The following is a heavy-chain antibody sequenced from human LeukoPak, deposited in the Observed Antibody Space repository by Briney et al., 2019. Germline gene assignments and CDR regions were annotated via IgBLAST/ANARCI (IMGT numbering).Heavy chain of an antibody. CDR3: ARELDDILTDPGY. CDR2: ISSSSSYI. CDR1: GFTFSSYS. Sequence: GGSLRLFCAASGFTFSSYSMNWVRQAPGKGLEWVSSISSSSSYIYYADSVKGRFNISRDNAKNSLYLQMNSLRAEDRAVYYCARELDDILTDPGYGGQGTLVTVSS. V-gene: IGHV3-21*01. J-gene: IGHJ4*02. D-gene: IGHD3-9*01.